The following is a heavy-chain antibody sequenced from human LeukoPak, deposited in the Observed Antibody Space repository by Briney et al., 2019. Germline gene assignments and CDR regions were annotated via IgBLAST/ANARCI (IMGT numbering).Heavy chain of an antibody. CDR2: ISAYNGNT. V-gene: IGHV1-18*01. CDR1: GYTFTSYG. CDR3: ARVRIAAAVSWFDP. D-gene: IGHD6-13*01. Sequence: ASVKVSCKTSGYTFTSYGISWVRQAPGQGLEWMGWISAYNGNTNYAQKLQGRVTMTTDTSTSTAYMELRSLRSDDTAVYYCARVRIAAAVSWFDPWGQGTLVTVSS. J-gene: IGHJ5*02.